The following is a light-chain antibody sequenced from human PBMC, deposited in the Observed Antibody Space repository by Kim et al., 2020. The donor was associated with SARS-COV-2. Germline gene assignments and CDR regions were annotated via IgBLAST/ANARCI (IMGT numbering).Light chain of an antibody. CDR2: AVN. CDR1: SSDIGNYNL. V-gene: IGLV2-23*02. Sequence: QSALTQPASVSGSPGQSITISCTGSSSDIGNYNLVSWYQQHPGKVPQLIIYAVNDRPSGVSSRFSGSKSGNTASLTISGLQADDEADYYCCSYAPSNTLIFGGGTQLTVL. J-gene: IGLJ2*01. CDR3: CSYAPSNTLI.